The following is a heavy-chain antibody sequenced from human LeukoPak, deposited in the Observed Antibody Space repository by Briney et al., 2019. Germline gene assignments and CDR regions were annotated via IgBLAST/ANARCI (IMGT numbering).Heavy chain of an antibody. V-gene: IGHV4-59*01. CDR3: ARELLDDY. Sequence: PSETLSLTCTVSGGSISSYYWSWIRQPPGKGLEWIGYIYYSGSTNYNPSLKSRVTISVDTSKNQFSLKLSSVTAADTAVYYCARELLDDYWGQGTLVTVSS. CDR1: GGSISSYY. J-gene: IGHJ4*02. CDR2: IYYSGST. D-gene: IGHD3-3*02.